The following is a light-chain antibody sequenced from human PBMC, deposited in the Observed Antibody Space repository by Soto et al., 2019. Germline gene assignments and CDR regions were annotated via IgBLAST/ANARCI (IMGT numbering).Light chain of an antibody. CDR1: QSVSSY. V-gene: IGKV3-11*01. CDR3: QQRSNWLT. CDR2: DAS. J-gene: IGKJ4*01. Sequence: EIVLTQSPATLSLSPGERDTHSCRDSQSVSSYLAWYQQKPGQAPRLLNYDASNRATGIPARFSGSGSGTDFSLTISSLEPEDLAVYYCQQRSNWLTFGGGTKVDIK.